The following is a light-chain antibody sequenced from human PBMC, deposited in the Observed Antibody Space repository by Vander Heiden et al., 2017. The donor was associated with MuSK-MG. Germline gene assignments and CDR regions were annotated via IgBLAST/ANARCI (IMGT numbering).Light chain of an antibody. V-gene: IGKV1-39*01. CDR3: QQFDSTPAIT. CDR1: QSISSY. CDR2: AAS. J-gene: IGKJ5*01. Sequence: DIQMTQSPSSLSASVGDRVTITCRASQSISSYLNWYQQKPGKAPKLLIYAASSLQSGVPSRFSGSGSGTDFTLTISSLQPEDFATYYCQQFDSTPAITFGQGTLLEIK.